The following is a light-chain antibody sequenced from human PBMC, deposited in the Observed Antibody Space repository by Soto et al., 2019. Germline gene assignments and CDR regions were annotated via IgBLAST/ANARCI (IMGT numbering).Light chain of an antibody. V-gene: IGLV2-14*03. CDR3: SSYTSKSTVL. Sequence: QSVLTQPASVSGSPGQSITISCTGTNSDVGSYNYVSWYQQHPGNDPKLMIYDVSNRPSGVSNRFSGSKAGNTASRTISGLQNEDEADYYCSSYTSKSTVLFGGGTQLTVL. CDR1: NSDVGSYNY. J-gene: IGLJ2*01. CDR2: DVS.